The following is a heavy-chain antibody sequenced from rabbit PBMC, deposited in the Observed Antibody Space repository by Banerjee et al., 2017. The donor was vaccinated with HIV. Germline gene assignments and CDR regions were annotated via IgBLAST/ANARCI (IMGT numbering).Heavy chain of an antibody. V-gene: IGHV1S40*01. D-gene: IGHD1-1*01. Sequence: QSLEESGGDLVKPGASLTLTCKASGFSFSDNYVMCWVRQAPGKGLEWIACINTSSGNTVYASWAKGRFTISKTSSTTVTLQMTSLTAADTATYFCARGGVASTGYTYAFDPWGPGTLVTVS. CDR1: GFSFSDNYV. CDR2: INTSSGNT. CDR3: ARGGVASTGYTYAFDP. J-gene: IGHJ2*01.